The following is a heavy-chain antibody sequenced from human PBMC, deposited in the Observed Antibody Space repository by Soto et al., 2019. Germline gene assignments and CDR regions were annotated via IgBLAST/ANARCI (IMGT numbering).Heavy chain of an antibody. Sequence: QVQLQELGPGLVMPSQTLSLTCTVSGGSITSGDYYWTWIRQTPGKGLEWIGYSYSSGSTRYNPSLESRLTISVDTSKIQFSLKLSSVTAADTAVYYCARDPHEVLAGGYGMDVWGQGTTVTVSS. D-gene: IGHD2-15*01. V-gene: IGHV4-30-4*01. J-gene: IGHJ6*02. CDR3: ARDPHEVLAGGYGMDV. CDR2: SYSSGST. CDR1: GGSITSGDYY.